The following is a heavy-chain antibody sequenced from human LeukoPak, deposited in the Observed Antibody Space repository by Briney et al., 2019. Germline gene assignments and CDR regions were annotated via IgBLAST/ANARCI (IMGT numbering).Heavy chain of an antibody. CDR1: GYSFTSYW. Sequence: RGESLKISCKGSGYSFTSYWIGWVRQMPGKGLEWMGIIYPGDSDTRYSPSSQGQVTISADKSISTAYLQWSSLKASDTAMYYCARKNYYDSSGYYSLDYWGQGTLVTVSS. V-gene: IGHV5-51*01. CDR3: ARKNYYDSSGYYSLDY. D-gene: IGHD3-22*01. CDR2: IYPGDSDT. J-gene: IGHJ4*02.